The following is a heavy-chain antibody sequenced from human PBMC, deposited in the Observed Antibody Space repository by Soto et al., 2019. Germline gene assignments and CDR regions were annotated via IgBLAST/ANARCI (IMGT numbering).Heavy chain of an antibody. J-gene: IGHJ3*02. CDR2: IYFTGST. Sequence: QVQLQESGPGLVKPSQTLSLTCTVSGDSVTSGGYYWTWIRQRPGEGLEWLAYIYFTGSTYYNPSLKSRLFISVDSSKNQFSLKLTSVTAADTAMYYCARDRRTVTTSRAFDIWGHGTMVTVSS. D-gene: IGHD4-17*01. CDR3: ARDRRTVTTSRAFDI. V-gene: IGHV4-31*03. CDR1: GDSVTSGGYY.